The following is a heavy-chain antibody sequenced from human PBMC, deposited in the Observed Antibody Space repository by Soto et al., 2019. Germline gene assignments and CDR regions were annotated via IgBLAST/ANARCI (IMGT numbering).Heavy chain of an antibody. CDR3: ARVTGHYYYGMDV. CDR1: GGSISSSNW. Sequence: QVQLQESGPGLVKPSGTLSLTCAVSGGSISSSNWWSWVRQPPGKGLEWIGEIYHSGSTNYNPSLNSRVTISVDKSKTQFSLKVSSVTAAGTAVYYCARVTGHYYYGMDVWGQGTTVTVSS. CDR2: IYHSGST. D-gene: IGHD3-10*01. V-gene: IGHV4-4*02. J-gene: IGHJ6*02.